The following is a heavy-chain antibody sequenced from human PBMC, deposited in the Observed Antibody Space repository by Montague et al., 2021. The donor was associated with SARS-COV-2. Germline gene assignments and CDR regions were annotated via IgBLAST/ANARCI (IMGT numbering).Heavy chain of an antibody. CDR3: LQGYYFDS. CDR2: TYYRSKWYN. V-gene: IGHV6-1*01. CDR1: GDSVSSINAA. D-gene: IGHD5-24*01. J-gene: IGHJ4*02. Sequence: CAISGDSVSSINAAWNWIRQSPSRGLEWLGRTYYRSKWYNDYAVSVKSRITIDADTSKNHFSLQLKSMTPEDTAVYYCLQGYYFDSWGQGTLVTVSS.